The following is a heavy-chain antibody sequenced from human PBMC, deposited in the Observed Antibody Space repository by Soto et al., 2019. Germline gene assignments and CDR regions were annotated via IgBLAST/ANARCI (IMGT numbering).Heavy chain of an antibody. CDR1: GNTFASLG. CDR3: GRVITPGLAVLREN. CDR2: ISGFNGQT. Sequence: QVQLVQSGPEVKKPGASVKVSCKASGNTFASLGFSWVRQAPGQGLEWMGWISGFNGQTNYALKVQGRVTLTTATSTRTAYMEPRSLRSDDSAMYCWGRVITPGLAVLRENWGQGTVPTVSS. J-gene: IGHJ4*02. V-gene: IGHV1-18*01. D-gene: IGHD6-19*01.